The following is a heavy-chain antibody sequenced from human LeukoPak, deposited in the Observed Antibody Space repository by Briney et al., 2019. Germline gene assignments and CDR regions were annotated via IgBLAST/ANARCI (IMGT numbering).Heavy chain of an antibody. Sequence: GGSLRLSCAASGFTFTFYSFTWVRQAPGKGLEWVSAISSSGSYIYYADSVKGRFTISRDNAEDSLFLQMNSLRAEDTAVYYCARDRGDSWGERDFDYWGQGTLVTVSS. CDR1: GFTFTFYS. J-gene: IGHJ4*02. CDR3: ARDRGDSWGERDFDY. V-gene: IGHV3-21*01. CDR2: ISSSGSYI. D-gene: IGHD3-16*01.